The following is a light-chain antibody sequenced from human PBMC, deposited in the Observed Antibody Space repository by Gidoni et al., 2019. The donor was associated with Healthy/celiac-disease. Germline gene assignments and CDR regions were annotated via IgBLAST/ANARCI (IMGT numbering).Light chain of an antibody. Sequence: MQLTQSPSFLSASVGDRVTITRRATQGISSYLAWYQQKPGKAPKLLIYAASPLQSGVPSRFSGSGSGTELTLTISSLQPEDFATYYCQQLNSYPLLTFGGGTKVEIK. CDR2: AAS. CDR3: QQLNSYPLLT. CDR1: QGISSY. V-gene: IGKV1-9*01. J-gene: IGKJ4*01.